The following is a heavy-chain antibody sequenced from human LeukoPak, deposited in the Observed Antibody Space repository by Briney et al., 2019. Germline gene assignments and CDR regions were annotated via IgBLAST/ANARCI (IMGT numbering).Heavy chain of an antibody. CDR1: GYTFTSYG. V-gene: IGHV1-18*01. J-gene: IGHJ6*03. Sequence: ASVKVSCKASGYTFTSYGISWVRQAPGQGLEWMGWISAYNGNTNYAQKLQGRVTMTTDTSTSTAYMELRSLRSDDTAVYYCARAPHSPTTQYYYYYYMDVWGQRDHGHRLL. D-gene: IGHD5-12*01. CDR2: ISAYNGNT. CDR3: ARAPHSPTTQYYYYYYMDV.